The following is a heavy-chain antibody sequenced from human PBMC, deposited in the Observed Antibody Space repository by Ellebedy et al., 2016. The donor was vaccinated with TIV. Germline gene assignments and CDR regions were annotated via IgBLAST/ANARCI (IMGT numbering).Heavy chain of an antibody. D-gene: IGHD3-10*01. CDR3: SGAYGRATPKY. Sequence: MPSETLSLTCTVSGVSVNSANYYWTWIRQPPGKGLEWLGCFYSSGSTDYKPSLKSRVAISVDTFKNQFSLKLSSVTAADTAVYFCSGAYGRATPKYWGQGTLVTVSS. V-gene: IGHV4-61*01. CDR1: GVSVNSANYY. CDR2: FYSSGST. J-gene: IGHJ4*02.